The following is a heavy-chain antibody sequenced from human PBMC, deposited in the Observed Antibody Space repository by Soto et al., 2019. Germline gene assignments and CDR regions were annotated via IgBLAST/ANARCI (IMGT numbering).Heavy chain of an antibody. Sequence: VQLLESGGRLVQPGGSLRLSCAASGFIFSSYAMSLARQAPGKGLVWVSAICGSGGSTYYADAVKGRFTISRDNSKKTLYPQMDSLRAEDTDVYDCAQGGTVIYYCYYMDVGGQGTTVTVSS. CDR2: ICGSGGST. CDR1: GFIFSSYA. D-gene: IGHD4-17*01. CDR3: AQGGTVIYYCYYMDV. V-gene: IGHV3-23*01. J-gene: IGHJ6*03.